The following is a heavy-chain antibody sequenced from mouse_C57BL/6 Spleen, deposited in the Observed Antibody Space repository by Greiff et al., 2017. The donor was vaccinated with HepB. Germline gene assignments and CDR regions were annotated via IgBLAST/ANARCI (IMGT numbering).Heavy chain of an antibody. CDR1: GYAFSSYW. D-gene: IGHD2-2*01. Sequence: QVQLKQSGAELVKPGASVKISCKASGYAFSSYWMNWVKQRPGKGLEWIGQIYPGDGDTNYNGKFKGKATLTADKSSSTAYMQLSSLTSEDSAVYFCAKGGGYDYAMDYWGQGTSVTVSS. CDR2: IYPGDGDT. CDR3: AKGGGYDYAMDY. V-gene: IGHV1-80*01. J-gene: IGHJ4*01.